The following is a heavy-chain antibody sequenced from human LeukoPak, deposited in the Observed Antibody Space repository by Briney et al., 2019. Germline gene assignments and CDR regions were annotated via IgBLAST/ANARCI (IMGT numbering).Heavy chain of an antibody. V-gene: IGHV4-34*01. CDR3: ARGSRSDFWSGYYTRVLGYFDY. CDR1: GGSFSGYY. J-gene: IGHJ4*02. D-gene: IGHD3-3*01. Sequence: KPSETLSLTCAVYGGSFSGYYWSWIRQPPGKGLEWIGEINHSGSTNYNPSLKSRVTISVDTSKNQSSLKLSSVTAADTAVYYCARGSRSDFWSGYYTRVLGYFDYWGQGTLVTVSS. CDR2: INHSGST.